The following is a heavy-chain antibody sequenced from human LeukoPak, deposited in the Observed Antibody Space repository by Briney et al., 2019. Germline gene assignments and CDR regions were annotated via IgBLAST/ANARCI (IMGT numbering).Heavy chain of an antibody. J-gene: IGHJ4*02. CDR2: IIPIFGTA. CDR1: GDTFSSYA. D-gene: IGHD6-13*01. CDR3: ARAPGVAAAGTGTFDY. V-gene: IGHV1-69*06. Sequence: ASVKVSCKASGDTFSSYAISWVRQAPGQGLEWMGGIIPIFGTANYAQKFQGRVTVTADKSTSTAYMELSSLRSEDTAVYYCARAPGVAAAGTGTFDYWGQGTLVTVSS.